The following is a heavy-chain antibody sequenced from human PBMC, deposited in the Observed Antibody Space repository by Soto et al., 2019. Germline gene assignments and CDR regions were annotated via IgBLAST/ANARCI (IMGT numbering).Heavy chain of an antibody. D-gene: IGHD3-10*01. Sequence: SETLSLTCSVSGDSINSGDYYWSWIRHAPGKGLEWIGYIYYSGSTYYNPSLKSRVTISVDTSKNQFSLKLSSVTAADTALYYCARERRITMVRGVIHYYYGLDVWGQGTTVTVSS. CDR1: GDSINSGDYY. J-gene: IGHJ6*02. CDR3: ARERRITMVRGVIHYYYGLDV. V-gene: IGHV4-30-4*01. CDR2: IYYSGST.